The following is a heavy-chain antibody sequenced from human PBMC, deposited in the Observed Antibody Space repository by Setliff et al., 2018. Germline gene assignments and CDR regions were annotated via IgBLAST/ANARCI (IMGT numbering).Heavy chain of an antibody. CDR3: TSEYHSGG. Sequence: QTGGSLRLSCAASGFTFSCCWMRWVRQAPGKGLEWVANINEDGLVTSYADSVRGRFTISRDNAKNSLFLQMNTLRVDDTAVYYCTSEYHSGGWGQGTLVTVSS. D-gene: IGHD1-26*01. CDR1: GFTFSCCW. CDR2: INEDGLVT. V-gene: IGHV3-7*01. J-gene: IGHJ4*02.